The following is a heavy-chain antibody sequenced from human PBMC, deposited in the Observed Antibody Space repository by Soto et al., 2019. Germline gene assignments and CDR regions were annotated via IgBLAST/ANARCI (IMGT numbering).Heavy chain of an antibody. V-gene: IGHV3-33*01. Sequence: QVQLVESGGGVVQPGRSLRLSCAASGFTFSSYGMHWVRQAPGKGLEWVAVIWYDGSNKYYADSVKGRFTISRDNSKNTLYLHMNSLRAEDTAVYYCARESYSSSPFDYWGQGTLVTVSS. D-gene: IGHD6-6*01. CDR3: ARESYSSSPFDY. J-gene: IGHJ4*02. CDR2: IWYDGSNK. CDR1: GFTFSSYG.